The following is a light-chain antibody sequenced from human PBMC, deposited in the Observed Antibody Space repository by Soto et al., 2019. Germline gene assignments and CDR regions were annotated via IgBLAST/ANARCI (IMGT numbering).Light chain of an antibody. CDR2: GAS. V-gene: IGKV3-20*01. CDR1: QSVRSSF. J-gene: IGKJ1*01. CDR3: QQYDSSPWT. Sequence: ESVLTQSPGTLSLSPGERATLSCRASQSVRSSFLAWYQLKPGQAPRLLIYGASSRATGIPDRFSGSGSGTDFTLTISRLDPEDFAVYYWQQYDSSPWTFGQGTKVEIK.